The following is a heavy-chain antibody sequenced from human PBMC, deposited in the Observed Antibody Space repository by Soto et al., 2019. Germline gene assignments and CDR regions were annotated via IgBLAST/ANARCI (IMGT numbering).Heavy chain of an antibody. J-gene: IGHJ4*02. Sequence: GGSLRLSCAASGFTFSSYEMNWVRQAPGKGLEWVSYISSSGSTIYYADSVKGRFTISRDNAKNSLYLQMNSLRAEDTAVYYCARDPYCGGDCYSVGDDYWGQGPLVTVSS. V-gene: IGHV3-48*03. CDR2: ISSSGSTI. D-gene: IGHD2-21*02. CDR1: GFTFSSYE. CDR3: ARDPYCGGDCYSVGDDY.